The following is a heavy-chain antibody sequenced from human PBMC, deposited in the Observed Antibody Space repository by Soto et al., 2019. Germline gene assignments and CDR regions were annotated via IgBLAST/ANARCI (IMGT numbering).Heavy chain of an antibody. CDR1: GCSISSGGYY. D-gene: IGHD6-13*01. CDR2: IYYSGSP. V-gene: IGHV4-31*03. CDR3: ARVLKYSSSWADH. J-gene: IGHJ4*02. Sequence: QVQLQESGPGLVKPSQTLSLTCTVSGCSISSGGYYWSWIRQHPGKGLEWIGYIYYSGSPYYNPSLKSRVTISVDKSKNQFSLKLSSVTAADTAVYYCARVLKYSSSWADHWGQGTLVTVSS.